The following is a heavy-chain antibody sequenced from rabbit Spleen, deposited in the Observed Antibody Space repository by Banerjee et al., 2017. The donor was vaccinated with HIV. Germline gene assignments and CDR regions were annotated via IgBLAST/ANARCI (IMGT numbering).Heavy chain of an antibody. CDR3: ARDAGSGDYIDVYFDL. Sequence: QEQLEESGGDLVKPEGSLTLTCKASGFSFSVKNVMCWVRQAPGKGLEWIACINAVTGKAVYANWAKGRSTFSKTSSTTVTLQMTSLTVADTATYFCARDAGSGDYIDVYFDLWGQGTLVTVS. V-gene: IGHV1S45*01. D-gene: IGHD8-1*01. CDR2: INAVTGKA. CDR1: GFSFSVKNV. J-gene: IGHJ4*01.